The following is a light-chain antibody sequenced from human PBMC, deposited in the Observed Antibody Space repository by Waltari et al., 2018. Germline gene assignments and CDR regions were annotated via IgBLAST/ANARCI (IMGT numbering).Light chain of an antibody. V-gene: IGKV3-15*01. CDR2: GAS. CDR3: QHYNKLPLT. Sequence: EIVLTQSPATLSLSPGEGATLSCRASQSVGSSLAWYQQKPGQAPRLLIFGASTRATGIPARFSGSGSGTEFTLSITSLQSEDSALYFCQHYNKLPLTFGGGTKVEIK. J-gene: IGKJ4*01. CDR1: QSVGSS.